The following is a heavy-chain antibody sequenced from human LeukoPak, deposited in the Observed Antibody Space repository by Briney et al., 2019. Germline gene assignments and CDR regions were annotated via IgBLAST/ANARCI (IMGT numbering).Heavy chain of an antibody. Sequence: GGSLRLSCAASGFTFSSYSMNWVRQAPGKGLEWVSSISSSSSYIYYAHSVKGRFTISRDNAKNSLYLQMNSLRAEDTAVYYCARDLDSSGYGNYWGQGTLVTVSS. V-gene: IGHV3-21*01. CDR1: GFTFSSYS. CDR2: ISSSSSYI. CDR3: ARDLDSSGYGNY. J-gene: IGHJ4*02. D-gene: IGHD3-22*01.